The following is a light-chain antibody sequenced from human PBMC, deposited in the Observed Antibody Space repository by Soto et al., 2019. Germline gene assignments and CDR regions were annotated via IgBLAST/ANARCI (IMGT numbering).Light chain of an antibody. V-gene: IGKV3-20*01. CDR2: GAS. CDR3: QQYDTSPLT. J-gene: IGKJ4*01. Sequence: EIVLTQSPGTLSLSPGERVTLSCRASQSVTSSNVAWYQQKPGQAPSLLISGASTRATGIPDRFIGSGSGTDFTLTISRLEPEDFAVYYCQQYDTSPLTFDGGTKVEI. CDR1: QSVTSSN.